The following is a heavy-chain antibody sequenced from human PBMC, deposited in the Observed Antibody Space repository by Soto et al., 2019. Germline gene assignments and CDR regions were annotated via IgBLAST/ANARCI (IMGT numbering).Heavy chain of an antibody. Sequence: PSETLSLTCAVSGGSISSGGYSWSWIRQPPGKGLEWIGYIYHSGSTYYNPSLKSRVTISVDRSKNQFSLKLSSVTAADTAVYYCASRAPGTSVDYWGQGTLVTAPQ. D-gene: IGHD1-7*01. J-gene: IGHJ4*02. CDR1: GGSISSGGYS. V-gene: IGHV4-30-2*01. CDR2: IYHSGST. CDR3: ASRAPGTSVDY.